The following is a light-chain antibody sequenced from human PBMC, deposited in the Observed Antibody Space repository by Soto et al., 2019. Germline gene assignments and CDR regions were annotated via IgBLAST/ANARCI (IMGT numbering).Light chain of an antibody. V-gene: IGKV4-1*01. CDR2: WAS. CDR1: QTVLYISNNKNY. CDR3: QQFFTTPWT. J-gene: IGKJ1*01. Sequence: DIVMTQSPDSLAVSLSERATIDCKSSQTVLYISNNKNYLAWYQQKPGQPPKLLIYWASTRESGVPDRFSGSGSATDFTLTISSLQEEDVAVYYCQQFFTTPWTFGRGTKVEIK.